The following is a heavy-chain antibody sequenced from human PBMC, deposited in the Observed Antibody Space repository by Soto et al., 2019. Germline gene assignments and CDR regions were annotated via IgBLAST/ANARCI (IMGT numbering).Heavy chain of an antibody. CDR3: ARQLAYCGGDCYTEPIDY. CDR1: GYTFTNYY. CDR2: INPNTGGT. V-gene: IGHV1-2*06. D-gene: IGHD2-21*02. Sequence: GASVKVSCKTSGYTFTNYYVLWVRQAPGQGLGWVGRINPNTGGTNYAQRFQDRVTMTRDTSITTAYMELSRLRSDDTAVYYCARQLAYCGGDCYTEPIDYWG. J-gene: IGHJ4*01.